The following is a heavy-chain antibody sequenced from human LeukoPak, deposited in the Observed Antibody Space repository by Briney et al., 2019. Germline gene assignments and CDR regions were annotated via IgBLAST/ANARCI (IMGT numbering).Heavy chain of an antibody. CDR2: ISDSGGST. Sequence: GGSLRLSCAASGFTFSSYGMSWVRQAPGKGLEWVSGISDSGGSTYYADSVKGRFTISRDNSKNTLYLQMNRLRAEDTAVYYCAKHRGYCSGGTCSTIGLDYWGQGTLVTDSS. V-gene: IGHV3-23*01. CDR1: GFTFSSYG. D-gene: IGHD2-15*01. CDR3: AKHRGYCSGGTCSTIGLDY. J-gene: IGHJ4*02.